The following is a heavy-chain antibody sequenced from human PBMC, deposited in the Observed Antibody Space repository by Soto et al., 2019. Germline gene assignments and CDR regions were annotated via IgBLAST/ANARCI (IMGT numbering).Heavy chain of an antibody. V-gene: IGHV4-39*01. CDR1: TGSNNVSNSY. Sequence: PSETLSLTCTVFTGSNNVSNSYWGWIRQPPGQGRQWIGSSSDNAGTYSNPSLKGRVDISIDASKRQSSLQVTSVTAADSAVYYCAGHRIAADLRGFDYWGQGSPVTVSS. CDR2: SSDNAGT. CDR3: AGHRIAADLRGFDY. J-gene: IGHJ4*02. D-gene: IGHD6-6*01.